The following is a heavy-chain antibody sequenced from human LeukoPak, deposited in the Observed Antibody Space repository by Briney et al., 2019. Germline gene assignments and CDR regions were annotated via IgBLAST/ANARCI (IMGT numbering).Heavy chain of an antibody. V-gene: IGHV3-23*01. CDR2: ISGSGGST. J-gene: IGHJ5*02. CDR3: AKARPNYYGSGSYEGWFDP. CDR1: GFTFSSYA. Sequence: GGSLRLSCAASGFTFSSYAMSWVRQAPGKGLEWVSAISGSGGSTYYADSVKGRFTISRDNSKNTLYLQMNSLRAEDTAVYYCAKARPNYYGSGSYEGWFDPWGQGTLVTVSS. D-gene: IGHD3-10*01.